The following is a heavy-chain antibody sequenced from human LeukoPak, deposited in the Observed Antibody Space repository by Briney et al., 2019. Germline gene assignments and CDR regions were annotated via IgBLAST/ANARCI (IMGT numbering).Heavy chain of an antibody. V-gene: IGHV3-21*01. CDR2: ISSSSSYI. CDR3: AKDSILWFGEPTPEYDY. Sequence: GGSLRLSCAASGFTFSSYSMNWVRQAPGKGLEWVSSISSSSSYIYYADSVKGRFTISRDNSKNTLYLQMNSLRAEDTAVYYCAKDSILWFGEPTPEYDYWGQGTLVTVSS. CDR1: GFTFSSYS. D-gene: IGHD3-10*01. J-gene: IGHJ4*02.